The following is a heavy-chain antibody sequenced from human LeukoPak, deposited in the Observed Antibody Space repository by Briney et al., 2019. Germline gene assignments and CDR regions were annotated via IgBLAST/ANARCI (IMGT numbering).Heavy chain of an antibody. D-gene: IGHD6-19*01. J-gene: IGHJ4*02. CDR3: ARGIGQWLAFDY. Sequence: PSETLSLTCTVSGGSVSSGSYYWSWIRQPPGKGLEWIGHMYYSGSTNSNPSLRSRVTISVDTSKNQFSLKLNSVTAADTAVYYCARGIGQWLAFDYWGQGTPVTVSS. V-gene: IGHV4-61*01. CDR1: GGSVSSGSYY. CDR2: MYYSGST.